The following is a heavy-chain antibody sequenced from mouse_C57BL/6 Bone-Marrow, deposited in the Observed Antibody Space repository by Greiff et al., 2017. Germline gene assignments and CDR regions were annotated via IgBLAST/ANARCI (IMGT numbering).Heavy chain of an antibody. CDR1: GYAFTNYL. J-gene: IGHJ3*01. CDR2: INPGSGGT. CDR3: ARCDIGYGCFAY. Sequence: QVQLQQSGAELVRPGTSVKVSCKASGYAFTNYLIEWVKQRPGQGLEWIGVINPGSGGTNYNEKFKGKATLTADNSSSTAYMQLSSLTSEDSAVYFCARCDIGYGCFAYWGQGTLVTVSA. V-gene: IGHV1-54*01. D-gene: IGHD2-2*01.